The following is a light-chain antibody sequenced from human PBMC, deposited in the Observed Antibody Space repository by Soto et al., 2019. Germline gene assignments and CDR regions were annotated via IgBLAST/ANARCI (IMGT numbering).Light chain of an antibody. CDR3: QQYDSSRT. CDR1: QSVSSSY. Sequence: EIVLTQSPATLSSSPGERATLSCMASQSVSSSYLAWYQQKPGQAPRLLIYGASSRATGIPDRFSGSGSGTDFTLTISRLEPEDFAVYYCQQYDSSRTFGQGTKVDIK. J-gene: IGKJ1*01. V-gene: IGKV3-20*01. CDR2: GAS.